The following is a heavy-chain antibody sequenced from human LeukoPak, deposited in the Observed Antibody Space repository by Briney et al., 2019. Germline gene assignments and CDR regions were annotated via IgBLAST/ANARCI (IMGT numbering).Heavy chain of an antibody. CDR3: AKDPNGDYVGAFDS. CDR2: IWYDGSNK. CDR1: GFTFSSYG. D-gene: IGHD4-17*01. V-gene: IGHV3-33*06. Sequence: PGGSLRLSCAASGFTFSSYGMHWVRQAPGKGLEWVAVIWYDGSNKYYADSVKGRFTVYRDNSKNTLYLQMNSLRAEDTAIYYCAKDPNGDYVGAFDSWGQGTLVTVSS. J-gene: IGHJ3*01.